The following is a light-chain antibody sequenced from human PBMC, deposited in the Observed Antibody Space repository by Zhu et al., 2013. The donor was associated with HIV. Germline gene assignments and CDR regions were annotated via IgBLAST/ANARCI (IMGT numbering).Light chain of an antibody. CDR1: KLGDKY. J-gene: IGLJ2*01. CDR3: QAWVSSTAHVV. Sequence: SYELTQPLSVSVSPGQTASITCSGDKLGDKYACWYQQKPGQSPVLVIYQDSKRPSGIPERFSGSNSGNTATLTISGTQAMDEAVYYCQAWVSSTAHVVFGGGTKLAVL. CDR2: QDS. V-gene: IGLV3-1*01.